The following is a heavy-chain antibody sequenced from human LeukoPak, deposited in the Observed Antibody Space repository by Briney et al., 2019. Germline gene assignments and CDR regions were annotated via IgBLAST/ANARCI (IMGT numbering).Heavy chain of an antibody. V-gene: IGHV1-2*06. J-gene: IGHJ4*02. CDR3: ARLGLHGSGTYYFFDY. CDR1: GQSLTGYF. CDR2: IDPNTGDT. Sequence: GASVHVSCKASGQSLTGYFIHWVRQAPGQGLEWVGRIDPNTGDTIYAQNFQGRVTVTSATSISTAYMELSRLTSDDTAVYFCARLGLHGSGTYYFFDYWGQGTLVTVSS. D-gene: IGHD3-10*01.